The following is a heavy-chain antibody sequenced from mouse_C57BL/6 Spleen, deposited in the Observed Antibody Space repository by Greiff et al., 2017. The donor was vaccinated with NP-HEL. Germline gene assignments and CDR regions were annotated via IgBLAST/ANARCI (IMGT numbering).Heavy chain of an antibody. Sequence: VQLQQSGPELVKPGASVKISCKASGYSFTGYYMNWVKQSPEKSLEWIGEINPSTGGTTYNQKFKAKATLTVDKSSSTAYMQLKSLTSEDSAVYYCAPTTMGYFDYWGQGTTLTVSS. J-gene: IGHJ2*01. D-gene: IGHD2-1*01. CDR3: APTTMGYFDY. V-gene: IGHV1-42*01. CDR2: INPSTGGT. CDR1: GYSFTGYY.